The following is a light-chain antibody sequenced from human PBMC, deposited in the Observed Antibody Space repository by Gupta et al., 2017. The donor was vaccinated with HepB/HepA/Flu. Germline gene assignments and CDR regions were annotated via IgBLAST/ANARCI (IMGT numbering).Light chain of an antibody. CDR2: DVN. Sequence: QAALTQPRSAFGTDEQSATISRTGTSSDVGGYSFVSWYQQHPGKAPRLMIDDVNKRPSGVPDRCSGSKSAKTASLTISGLQAEDEAYYYCCSYAGSYTWVFGGGTKLTVL. CDR1: SSDVGGYSF. J-gene: IGLJ3*02. V-gene: IGLV2-11*01. CDR3: CSYAGSYTWV.